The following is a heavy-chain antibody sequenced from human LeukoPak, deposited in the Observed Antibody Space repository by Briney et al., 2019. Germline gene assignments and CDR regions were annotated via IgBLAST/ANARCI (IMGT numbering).Heavy chain of an antibody. CDR2: IKPDGSEK. CDR1: GFTFSSSW. D-gene: IGHD3-10*01. V-gene: IGHV3-7*01. J-gene: IGHJ4*02. CDR3: ASDYGSGSYYNVGY. Sequence: PGGSLRLSCAASGFTFSSSWMSWVRQAPGKGLEWVTNIKPDGSEKYYVDSVKGRFTISRDNAKNSLYLQMNSLRAEDTAVYYCASDYGSGSYYNVGYWGQGTLVTVSS.